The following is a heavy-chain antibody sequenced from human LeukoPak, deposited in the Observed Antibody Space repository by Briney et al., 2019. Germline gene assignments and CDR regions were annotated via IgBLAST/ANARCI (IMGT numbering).Heavy chain of an antibody. CDR2: ISSTGNYI. J-gene: IGHJ4*02. V-gene: IGHV3-21*01. CDR3: ARRNSRRAQQNTYGGNSGADY. Sequence: GGSLRLSCAASGFTFSTYSMTWVRQAPGKGLEWVSSISSTGNYIYYADSLKGRFTISRDNAKNLLFLQMNSLRAADTAVYYCARRNSRRAQQNTYGGNSGADYWGQGTLVTVSS. CDR1: GFTFSTYS. D-gene: IGHD4-23*01.